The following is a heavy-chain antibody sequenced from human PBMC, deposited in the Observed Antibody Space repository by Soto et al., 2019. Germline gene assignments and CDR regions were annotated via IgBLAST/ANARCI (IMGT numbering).Heavy chain of an antibody. CDR3: AIVCDRAQVISVAGNDAFDI. CDR2: ISAYNGNT. V-gene: IGHV1-18*01. CDR1: GYTFTSYS. Sequence: ASVKVSCKASGYTFTSYSISWVRQAPGQGLERMGWISAYNGNTNYAQKLQGRVTMTTDTSTSTAYMELRSLRSDDTAVYYCAIVCDRAQVISVAGNDAFDIWGQGTMVTVSS. J-gene: IGHJ3*02. D-gene: IGHD6-19*01.